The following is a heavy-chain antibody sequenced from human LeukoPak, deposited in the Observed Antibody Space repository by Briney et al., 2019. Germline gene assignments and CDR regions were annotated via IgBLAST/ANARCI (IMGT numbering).Heavy chain of an antibody. CDR2: VRSKANNYAT. V-gene: IGHV3-73*01. Sequence: GGSLRLSCAASGFTFSDSAMHWVRQASGKGLEWIGRVRSKANNYATAYAVSVKGRFTISRDDSKNTGFLQMNSLKTEDTGMYYCMSGYNFWGQGALVTVSS. CDR3: MSGYNF. J-gene: IGHJ4*02. CDR1: GFTFSDSA. D-gene: IGHD1-1*01.